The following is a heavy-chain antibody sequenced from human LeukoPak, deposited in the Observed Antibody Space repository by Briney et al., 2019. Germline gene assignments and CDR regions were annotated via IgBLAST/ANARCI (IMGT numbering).Heavy chain of an antibody. CDR3: AKLRDSSYGSSGYSRN. CDR2: ISGSGGST. V-gene: IGHV3-23*01. CDR1: GFTFSSYA. Sequence: PGGSLRLSCAASGFTFSSYAMSWVRQAPGKGLEWVSAISGSGGSTYYADSVKGRFTISRDNSKNTLYLQMNSLRAEDTAVYYCAKLRDSSYGSSGYSRNWGQGTLVTVSS. J-gene: IGHJ4*02. D-gene: IGHD3-22*01.